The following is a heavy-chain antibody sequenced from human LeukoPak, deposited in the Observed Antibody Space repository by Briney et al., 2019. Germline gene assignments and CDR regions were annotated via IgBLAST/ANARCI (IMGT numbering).Heavy chain of an antibody. J-gene: IGHJ6*02. D-gene: IGHD2-15*01. V-gene: IGHV3-30*18. CDR1: GFTFSNYD. CDR2: ISYDESDK. CDR3: AKGVVAATNAAYYGMDV. Sequence: PGRSLRLSCAASGFTFSNYDMQWVRPAPHKGLEWVAVISYDESDKYYADSVKGRFTISRDNSKNTLYLQMNRLSSENTAVYYLAKGVVAATNAAYYGMDVWGQGTAVIV.